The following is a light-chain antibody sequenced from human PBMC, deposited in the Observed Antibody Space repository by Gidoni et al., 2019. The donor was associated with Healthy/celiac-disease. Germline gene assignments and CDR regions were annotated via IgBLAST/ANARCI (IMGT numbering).Light chain of an antibody. Sequence: EFVLTQPPGTLPLSPGERATLSCRASQSVSSSYLAWYQQKPGQAPRLLIYGASSRATGIPDRFSGSGSGTDFTLTISRLEPEDFAVYYCQQYGSSPTWTFGQGTKVEIK. CDR3: QQYGSSPTWT. CDR1: QSVSSSY. J-gene: IGKJ1*01. V-gene: IGKV3-20*01. CDR2: GAS.